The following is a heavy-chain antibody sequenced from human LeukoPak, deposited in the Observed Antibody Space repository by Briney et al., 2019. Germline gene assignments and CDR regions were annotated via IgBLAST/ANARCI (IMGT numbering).Heavy chain of an antibody. J-gene: IGHJ6*03. Sequence: GGSLRLSCVASGLTFSRYWMSWVRQAPGKGLEWVANIKQEGSEKYYVDSVRGRFTISRDNVMNSLYLQMHSLRAEDTAVYYCARAYSNYGSYYYFMDVWGKGTTVTVSS. CDR1: GLTFSRYW. CDR3: ARAYSNYGSYYYFMDV. D-gene: IGHD4-11*01. V-gene: IGHV3-7*01. CDR2: IKQEGSEK.